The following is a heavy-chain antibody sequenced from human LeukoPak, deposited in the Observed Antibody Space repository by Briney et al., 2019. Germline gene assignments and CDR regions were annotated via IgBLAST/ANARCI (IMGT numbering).Heavy chain of an antibody. CDR2: INPNSGGT. CDR1: GYTFTGYY. V-gene: IGHV1-2*02. D-gene: IGHD6-13*01. J-gene: IGHJ4*02. CDR3: ARDSSSWYNQDY. Sequence: ASVKVSCKASGYTFTGYYMHWVRQAPGQGLEWMGWINPNSGGTNYAQKFQGRVTMTRDTSISTAYVELSRLRSDDTAVYYCARDSSSWYNQDYWGQGTLVTVSS.